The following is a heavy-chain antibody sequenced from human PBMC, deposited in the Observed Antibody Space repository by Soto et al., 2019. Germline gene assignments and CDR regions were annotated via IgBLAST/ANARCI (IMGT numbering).Heavy chain of an antibody. CDR3: ARVGSTIFGVGNWFDP. J-gene: IGHJ5*02. CDR2: IYYSGST. Sequence: SETLSLTCTVSGGSISSGGYYWSWIRQHPGKGLEWIGYIYYSGSTYYNPSLKSRVTISVDTSKNQFSLKLSSVTAADTAVYYCARVGSTIFGVGNWFDPWGQGTLVTVSS. V-gene: IGHV4-31*03. CDR1: GGSISSGGYY. D-gene: IGHD3-3*01.